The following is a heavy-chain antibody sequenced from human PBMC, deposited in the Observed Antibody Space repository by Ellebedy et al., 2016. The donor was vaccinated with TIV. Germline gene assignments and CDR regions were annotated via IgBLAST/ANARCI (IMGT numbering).Heavy chain of an antibody. V-gene: IGHV3-66*01. CDR3: ARGYGSGSSSPIDY. CDR2: IYSGGST. Sequence: GESLKISXAASGFTVSSNYMSWVRQAPGKGLEWVSVIYSGGSTYYADSVKGRFTISRDNSKNTLYLQMNSLRAEDTAVYYCARGYGSGSSSPIDYWGQGTLVTVSS. CDR1: GFTVSSNY. J-gene: IGHJ4*02. D-gene: IGHD3-10*01.